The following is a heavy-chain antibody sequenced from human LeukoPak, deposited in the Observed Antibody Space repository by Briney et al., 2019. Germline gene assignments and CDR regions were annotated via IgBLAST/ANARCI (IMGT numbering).Heavy chain of an antibody. CDR2: ISSSSGTI. J-gene: IGHJ4*02. V-gene: IGHV3-48*01. CDR3: ARVGRVTTPRYSDY. CDR1: GFTFSSYS. Sequence: GGSLRPSCAASGFTFSSYSTNWVRQAPRKGLGWGSYISSSSGTIYYADSVKGRFTIYRDNAKNSLYLQMNSLRAEDTAVYYCARVGRVTTPRYSDYWGQGTLVSVSS. D-gene: IGHD4-17*01.